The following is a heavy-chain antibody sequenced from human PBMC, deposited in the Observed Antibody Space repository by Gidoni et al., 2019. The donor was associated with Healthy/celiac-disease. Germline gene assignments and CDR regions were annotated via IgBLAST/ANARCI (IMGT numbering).Heavy chain of an antibody. CDR1: GDSISSGSYY. CDR2: IYTSGST. Sequence: QVQLQESGPGLVKPSQTLSLTCTVSGDSISSGSYYWSWIRQPAGKGLEWIGRIYTSGSTNYHPSLKSRVTISVDTSKNQFSLKLSSVTAADTAVYYCARDRSGFDYWGQGTLVTVSS. CDR3: ARDRSGFDY. D-gene: IGHD3-16*02. V-gene: IGHV4-61*02. J-gene: IGHJ4*02.